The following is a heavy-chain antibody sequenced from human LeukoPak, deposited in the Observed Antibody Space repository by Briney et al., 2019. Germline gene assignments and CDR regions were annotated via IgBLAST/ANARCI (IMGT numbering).Heavy chain of an antibody. V-gene: IGHV3-48*03. CDR1: GFTFSSYE. Sequence: GGSLRLSCAASGFTFSSYEMNWVRQAPGKGLEWVSYISSSGSTIYYADSVKGRFTISRDNAKNSLYLQMNSLRAEDTAVYYCARDYGSGSHYYYYYYVDVWGKGTTVTISS. J-gene: IGHJ6*03. CDR3: ARDYGSGSHYYYYYYVDV. CDR2: ISSSGSTI. D-gene: IGHD3-10*01.